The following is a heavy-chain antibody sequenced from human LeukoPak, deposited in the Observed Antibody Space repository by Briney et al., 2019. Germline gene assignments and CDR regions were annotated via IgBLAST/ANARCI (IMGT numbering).Heavy chain of an antibody. CDR3: ARADRLHGGPYLIGP. CDR2: INPNSGGT. CDR1: GYTFTGYY. Sequence: ASVKVSCKASGYTFTGYYMHWVRQAPGQGLEWMGWINPNSGGTSSAQKFQGRVTMTRDTSITTVYMEVSWLTSDDTAIYYCARADRLHGGPYLIGPWGQGTLVTVSS. J-gene: IGHJ5*02. V-gene: IGHV1-2*02. D-gene: IGHD6-6*01.